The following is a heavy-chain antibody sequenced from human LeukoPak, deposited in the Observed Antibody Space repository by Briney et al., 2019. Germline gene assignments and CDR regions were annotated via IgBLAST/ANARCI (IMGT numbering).Heavy chain of an antibody. CDR3: ARVAGDYRFDP. CDR2: IYYSGST. Sequence: SETLSLTCTVSGGSISSYYWSWIRQPPGKGLEWIGYIYYSGSTNYNPSLKSRVTISVDTSKNQFSLKLSSVTAADTAVYYCARVAGDYRFDPWGQGTLVTVSS. CDR1: GGSISSYY. V-gene: IGHV4-59*01. D-gene: IGHD4-17*01. J-gene: IGHJ5*02.